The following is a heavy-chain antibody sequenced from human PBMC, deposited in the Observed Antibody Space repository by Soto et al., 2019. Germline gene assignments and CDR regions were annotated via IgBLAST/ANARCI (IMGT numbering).Heavy chain of an antibody. J-gene: IGHJ4*02. V-gene: IGHV4-39*02. CDR1: GGSISSSSYY. CDR3: ARERGYCSGGSCPVDY. Sequence: QLQLQESGPGLVKPSETLSLTCTVSGGSISSSSYYWGWIRQPPGKGLEWIGSIYYSGSTYYNPSLTSRVTISVDTSKNQFSLKLSSVTAADTALYYCARERGYCSGGSCPVDYWGQGTLVTVSS. CDR2: IYYSGST. D-gene: IGHD2-15*01.